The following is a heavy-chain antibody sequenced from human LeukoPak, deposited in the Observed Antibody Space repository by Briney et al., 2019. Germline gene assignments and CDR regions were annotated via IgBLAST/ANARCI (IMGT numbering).Heavy chain of an antibody. V-gene: IGHV4-4*07. CDR1: VHSISGYY. CDR3: ARGGLLIHGWFLDY. Sequence: SETLSLTCTVIVHSISGYYWNWIRQPAEKGLEWIGRVFTSGGTNNNPSLRSRVTMSLETSKNQFSLRMSSVTAADTAVYYCARGGLLIHGWFLDYWGQGALVTVSS. CDR2: VFTSGGT. D-gene: IGHD6-19*01. J-gene: IGHJ4*02.